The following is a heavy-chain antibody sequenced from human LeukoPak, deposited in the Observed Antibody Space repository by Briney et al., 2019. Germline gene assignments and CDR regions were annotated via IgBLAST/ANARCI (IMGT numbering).Heavy chain of an antibody. CDR2: IYWDDDK. V-gene: IGHV2-5*02. Sequence: ESGPTLVNPPQTLMLTCTFSGFSLSTSGVGVGWIRQPPGKALEWLALIYWDDDKRYSPSLKSRLTITKDTSKNQVVLTMTNMDPVGTPPYFCAPLGGGGSGWYFDYWGQGTLVTVSS. CDR3: APLGGGGSGWYFDY. CDR1: GFSLSTSGVG. J-gene: IGHJ4*02. D-gene: IGHD6-19*01.